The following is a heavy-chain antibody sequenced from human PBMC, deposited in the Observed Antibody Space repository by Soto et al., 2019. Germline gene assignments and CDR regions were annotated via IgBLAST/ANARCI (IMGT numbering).Heavy chain of an antibody. Sequence: GGSLRLSCAASGFTFSSYSMNWVRQAPGKGLEWVSSISSSSSYIYYADSVKGRFTISRDNAKNSLYLQMNSLRAEDTAVYYCARVNYGSGSYNNWFDPWGQGTLVTVSS. CDR1: GFTFSSYS. D-gene: IGHD3-10*01. V-gene: IGHV3-21*01. CDR3: ARVNYGSGSYNNWFDP. J-gene: IGHJ5*02. CDR2: ISSSSSYI.